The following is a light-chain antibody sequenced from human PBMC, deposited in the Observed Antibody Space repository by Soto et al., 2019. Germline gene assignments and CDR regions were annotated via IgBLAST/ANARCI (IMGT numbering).Light chain of an antibody. CDR2: DVN. Sequence: QSVMTQPASVSGSPGRSITISCAGTSSDVGGYNYVSWYQQHPGKVPRLIISDVNKRPSGVSDRFSGSKSGNTASLTISGLQAEDEADYYCASFTRSVTVVFGGGTKVTVL. V-gene: IGLV2-14*03. J-gene: IGLJ2*01. CDR1: SSDVGGYNY. CDR3: ASFTRSVTVV.